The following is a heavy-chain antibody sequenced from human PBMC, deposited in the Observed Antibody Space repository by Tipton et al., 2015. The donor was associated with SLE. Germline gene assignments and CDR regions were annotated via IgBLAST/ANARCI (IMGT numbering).Heavy chain of an antibody. V-gene: IGHV4-39*07. Sequence: TLSLTCTVSPGFINIDDVYWGWIRQAPGKGLEWIGSISYGGSIHNNPALKSRITISVDTSRNEFSLKLNSVTAADTAVYFCARGLGSYSSGWRYYYYYMDVWGKGTTVTVSS. D-gene: IGHD6-25*01. CDR1: PGFINIDDVY. J-gene: IGHJ6*03. CDR2: ISYGGSI. CDR3: ARGLGSYSSGWRYYYYYMDV.